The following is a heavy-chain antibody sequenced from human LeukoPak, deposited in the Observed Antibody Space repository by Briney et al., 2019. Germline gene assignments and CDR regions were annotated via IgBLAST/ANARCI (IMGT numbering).Heavy chain of an antibody. D-gene: IGHD6-6*01. CDR3: TRISADSGSSPFDY. J-gene: IGHJ4*02. Sequence: SGPALVKPTQTLSLTCTFSGFSLSTSATRVIWIRQPPGKPLERLARIDWDDDKFYSTSLKPRLTISKDTSKNQVVLTMTNMDPVDTATYYCTRISADSGSSPFDYWGQGTLVTVSS. CDR1: GFSLSTSATR. CDR2: IDWDDDK. V-gene: IGHV2-70*04.